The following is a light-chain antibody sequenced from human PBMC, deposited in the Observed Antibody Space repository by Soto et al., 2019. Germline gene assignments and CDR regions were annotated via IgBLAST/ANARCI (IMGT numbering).Light chain of an antibody. J-gene: IGLJ1*01. CDR3: SSYATTDRRV. CDR1: KDTIGRVDF. V-gene: IGLV2-14*01. CDR2: EVR. Sequence: QSVLTQPASVSGSPGQSITISCTGTKDTIGRVDFVSWYQQHPHKAPKLIIYEVRKRLSGVSDRFSGSKSGNTASLTISGLQTEDEADYYCSSYATTDRRVFGTGTKVTVL.